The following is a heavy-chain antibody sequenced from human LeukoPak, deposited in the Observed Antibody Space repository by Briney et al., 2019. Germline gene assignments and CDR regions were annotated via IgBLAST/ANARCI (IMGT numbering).Heavy chain of an antibody. CDR1: GYSISSGYY. D-gene: IGHD2-2*01. CDR3: ARQAGWRRGVLVVVPAASLDY. CDR2: IYHSGST. Sequence: SETLSLTCAVSGYSISSGYYWGRIRQPPGKRLEWIGSIYHSGSTYYNPSLKSRVTISVDTSKNQFSLKLSSVTAADTAVYYCARQAGWRRGVLVVVPAASLDYWGQGTLVTVSS. J-gene: IGHJ4*02. V-gene: IGHV4-38-2*01.